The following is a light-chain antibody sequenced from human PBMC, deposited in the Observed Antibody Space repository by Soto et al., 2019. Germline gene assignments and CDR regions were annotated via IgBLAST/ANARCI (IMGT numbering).Light chain of an antibody. CDR3: GTWDSSLSAA. CDR1: SSNIGNNY. V-gene: IGLV1-51*01. Sequence: QSVLTQPPSVSAAPGQTVTISCSGSSSNIGNNYVSWYQQLPGTAPKLLIYDNNKRPSGIPDRFSGSKSGTSATLGITGLQTGDEADYYCGTWDSSLSAAFGTGTKVTVL. CDR2: DNN. J-gene: IGLJ1*01.